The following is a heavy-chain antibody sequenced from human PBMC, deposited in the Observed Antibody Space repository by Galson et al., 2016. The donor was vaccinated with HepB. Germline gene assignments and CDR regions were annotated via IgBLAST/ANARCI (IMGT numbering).Heavy chain of an antibody. CDR2: VYSDGKT. CDR3: ARDGGYAGGYSVGDAFDI. V-gene: IGHV3-53*01. J-gene: IGHJ3*02. Sequence: SLRLSCADSGFNVSYSYMTWVRQAPGKGLEWVSIVYSDGKTFYADSVKGRFTISRDNSKNTLYLQMNSLRAEDTAMYYCARDGGYAGGYSVGDAFDIWGQGTMVTVSS. D-gene: IGHD1-26*01. CDR1: GFNVSYSY.